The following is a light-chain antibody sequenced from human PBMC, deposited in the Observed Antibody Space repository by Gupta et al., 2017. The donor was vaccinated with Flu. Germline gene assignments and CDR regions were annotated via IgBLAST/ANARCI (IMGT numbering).Light chain of an antibody. CDR3: GTWDNSLNFARV. CDR2: ENN. Sequence: QSVLTQPPSVSVAPGQKVTISCSGSTSNIGANYVSWYQQLPGTAPRLLISENNKRPSGIPDRFSGSKSGTSATLDITELQTGDEADYYCGTWDNSLNFARVFGGGTRLTVL. CDR1: TSNIGANY. J-gene: IGLJ3*02. V-gene: IGLV1-51*02.